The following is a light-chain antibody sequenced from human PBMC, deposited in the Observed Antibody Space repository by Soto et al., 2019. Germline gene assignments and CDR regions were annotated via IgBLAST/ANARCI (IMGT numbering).Light chain of an antibody. CDR2: EVS. Sequence: QSALTQPASVSGSPGQSITISCTGTSSDVGGYNYVSWYQQHPGKAPKLMIYEVSNRPSGVSNRFSGSKSGNTASLTISGLQAEDEADDYCSSYTSSSTPYVVGTRTKLTVL. CDR3: SSYTSSSTPYV. CDR1: SSDVGGYNY. V-gene: IGLV2-14*01. J-gene: IGLJ1*01.